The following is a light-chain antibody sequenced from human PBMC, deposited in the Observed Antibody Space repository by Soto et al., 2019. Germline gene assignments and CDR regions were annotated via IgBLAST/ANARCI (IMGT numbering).Light chain of an antibody. V-gene: IGLV2-8*01. CDR1: SSDVGGYNY. CDR2: EVS. J-gene: IGLJ2*01. CDR3: SSYAGTKNVV. Sequence: QSALTQPPSASGSPGQSVTISCTGTSSDVGGYNYVSWYQHHPGKAPKLMIYEVSKRPSGVPDRFSGSKSGNTASLTVSGLQAEDEADYYCSSYAGTKNVVFGGGTKLTV.